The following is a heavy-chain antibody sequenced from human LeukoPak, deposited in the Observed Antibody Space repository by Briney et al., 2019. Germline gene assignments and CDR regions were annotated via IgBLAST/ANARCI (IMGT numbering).Heavy chain of an antibody. CDR3: TTDLNYYDSSGYYGWYFDY. Sequence: GGSLRLSCAASGFTFSSYSMNWVRQAPGKGLEWVGRIKSKTDGGTTDYAAPVKGRFTISRDDSKNTLYLQMNSLKTEDTAVYYCTTDLNYYDSSGYYGWYFDYWGQGTLVTVSS. V-gene: IGHV3-15*01. J-gene: IGHJ4*02. CDR1: GFTFSSYS. CDR2: IKSKTDGGTT. D-gene: IGHD3-22*01.